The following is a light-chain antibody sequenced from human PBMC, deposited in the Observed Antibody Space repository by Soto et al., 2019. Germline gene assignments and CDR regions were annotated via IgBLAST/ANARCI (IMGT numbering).Light chain of an antibody. CDR1: QSVSSSY. CDR3: QQFSSYPLT. CDR2: DAS. J-gene: IGKJ4*01. V-gene: IGKV3-20*01. Sequence: EIVLTQSACTLSLSAGERATLSWRASQSVSSSYLAWYQQKPGQAPRLVIYDASSRATGIPDRFSGGGSGTDFTLTISRLETEDFAVYYCQQFSSYPLTFGGGTKVDIK.